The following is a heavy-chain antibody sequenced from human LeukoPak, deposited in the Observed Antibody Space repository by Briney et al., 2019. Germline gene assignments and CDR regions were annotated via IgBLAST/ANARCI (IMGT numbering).Heavy chain of an antibody. CDR2: IYYSGST. CDR1: GDSISSYY. J-gene: IGHJ3*02. CDR3: ARDLSDYYGSGSYRPIDAFDI. V-gene: IGHV4-59*12. D-gene: IGHD3-10*01. Sequence: PSETLSLTCTVSGDSISSYYWSWIRQAPEKGLECIGYIYYSGSTNYNPSLKSRVTISVDTSKNQFSLKLSPVTAADTAVYYCARDLSDYYGSGSYRPIDAFDIWGQGTMVTVSS.